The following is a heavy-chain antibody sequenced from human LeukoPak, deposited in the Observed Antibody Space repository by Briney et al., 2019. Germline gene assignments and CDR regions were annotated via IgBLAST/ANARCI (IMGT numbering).Heavy chain of an antibody. D-gene: IGHD4-17*01. CDR2: IKYDGNEE. Sequence: PGGSLRLSCAASGFTFSDYWMSWMRQAPGKGLAWVANIKYDGNEEYYVDSVKGRFTISRDNSKNTLYLQMNGLRAEDTAVYHCAKHLYTYAWYGEDWGQGTLVTVSS. V-gene: IGHV3-7*03. CDR3: AKHLYTYAWYGED. J-gene: IGHJ4*02. CDR1: GFTFSDYW.